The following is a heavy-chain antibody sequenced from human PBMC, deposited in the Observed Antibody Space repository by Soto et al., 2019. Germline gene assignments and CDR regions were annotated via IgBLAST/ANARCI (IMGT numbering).Heavy chain of an antibody. CDR3: ARERASRTDYDSRGYSRSRFDP. V-gene: IGHV4-34*01. CDR2: SNHTRST. J-gene: IGHJ5*02. CDR1: GGALSGYY. D-gene: IGHD3-22*01. Sequence: SETLSLTCAVYGGALSGYYWSWIRQPPGKGLEWTGGSNHTRSTNYNPSLQSRVTISLDMSKNQFSLKLSSAPAADTAVYYCARERASRTDYDSRGYSRSRFDPWGQGILVTVSS.